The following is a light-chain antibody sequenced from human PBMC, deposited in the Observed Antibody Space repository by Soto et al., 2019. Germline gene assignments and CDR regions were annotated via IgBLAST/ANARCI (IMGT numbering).Light chain of an antibody. CDR1: SSNIGAGYD. CDR3: SSYAGSDVFV. V-gene: IGLV1-40*01. J-gene: IGLJ1*01. CDR2: GNS. Sequence: QSVLTQPPSVSGAPGQRVTISCTGSSSNIGAGYDVHWYQQLPGTAPKLLIYGNSNRPPGVPDRFSGSKSGNTASLTVSGLQADDEADYYCSSYAGSDVFVFGTGTKVTVL.